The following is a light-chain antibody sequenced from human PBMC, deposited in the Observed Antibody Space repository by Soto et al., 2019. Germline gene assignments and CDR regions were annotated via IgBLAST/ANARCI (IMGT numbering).Light chain of an antibody. Sequence: QSALTQPASVSGSPGQSITISCTGIGSDVGNYNPVSWYQQHPGKAPKLIVYAGSMRPSGVSNRFSGANSGNTASLTISGLRGEDEADYHCQSYDSSLTNAVFGGGTKLTVL. V-gene: IGLV2-14*02. CDR2: AGS. CDR1: GSDVGNYNP. J-gene: IGLJ2*01. CDR3: QSYDSSLTNAV.